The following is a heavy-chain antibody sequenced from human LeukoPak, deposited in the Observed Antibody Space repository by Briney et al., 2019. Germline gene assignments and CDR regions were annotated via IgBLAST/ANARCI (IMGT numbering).Heavy chain of an antibody. V-gene: IGHV3-7*01. J-gene: IGHJ4*02. Sequence: GGSLRLSCVASGFPFSSYWMTWVRQVPGKGLEWVANIKQDGSKKSYVDSVKGRFTISRDNAKNSLYLQMNSLRDEDTAVYYCAPHRGGNYPFDFWGQGTLVTVSS. CDR3: APHRGGNYPFDF. CDR2: IKQDGSKK. D-gene: IGHD1-26*01. CDR1: GFPFSSYW.